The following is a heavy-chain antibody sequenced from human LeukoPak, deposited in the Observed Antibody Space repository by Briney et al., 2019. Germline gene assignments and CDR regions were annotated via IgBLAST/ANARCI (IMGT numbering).Heavy chain of an antibody. V-gene: IGHV4-34*01. CDR2: INHSGST. Sequence: SETLSLTCAVYGGSFSGYYWSWIRQPPGKGLEWIGEINHSGSTNYNPSLKSRITISVDTSKNQFSLKLSSVTAADTAVYYCARLTYYYDSSGYCLDYWGQGTLVTVSS. CDR3: ARLTYYYDSSGYCLDY. CDR1: GGSFSGYY. D-gene: IGHD3-22*01. J-gene: IGHJ4*02.